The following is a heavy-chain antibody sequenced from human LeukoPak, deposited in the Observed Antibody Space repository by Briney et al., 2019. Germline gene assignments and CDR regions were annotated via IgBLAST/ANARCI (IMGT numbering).Heavy chain of an antibody. V-gene: IGHV4-34*01. Sequence: SETLSLTCAVYGGSFSGYYWSWIRQPPGKGLEWIGEINHSGSTNYNPSLKSRVTISADTSQNQFSLKLSSVTAADTAVYYCARELGYCSSTSCYFDPWGQGTLVTVSS. CDR3: ARELGYCSSTSCYFDP. D-gene: IGHD2-2*01. J-gene: IGHJ5*02. CDR1: GGSFSGYY. CDR2: INHSGST.